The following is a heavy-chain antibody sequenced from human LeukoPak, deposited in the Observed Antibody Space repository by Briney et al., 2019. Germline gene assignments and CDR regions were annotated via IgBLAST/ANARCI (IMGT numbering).Heavy chain of an antibody. D-gene: IGHD3-22*01. J-gene: IGHJ3*01. CDR2: SATGT. Sequence: TGGSLRLSCAASGFTFSNYAMSWVRQAPGKGLEWVSSSATGTDYADSVKGRFTISRDNPKNTLYLQMNSLRAEDTAVYYCAKPWKYYDTGVFFVFDVGGKGEMVPVS. CDR1: GFTFSNYA. V-gene: IGHV3-23*01. CDR3: AKPWKYYDTGVFFVFDV.